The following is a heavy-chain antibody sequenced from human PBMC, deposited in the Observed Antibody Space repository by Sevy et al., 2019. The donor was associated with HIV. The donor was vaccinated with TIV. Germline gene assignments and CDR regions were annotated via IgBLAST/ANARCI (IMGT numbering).Heavy chain of an antibody. CDR3: ARGAEIFGVVTIYYGMDV. CDR2: ISAYNGNT. V-gene: IGHV1-18*01. CDR1: GYTFTSYG. J-gene: IGHJ6*02. Sequence: ASVKVSCKASGYTFTSYGISWVRQAPGQGLEWMGWISAYNGNTNYAQKLQGRVTMTTDTSTSTAYMELRSLRSDDTAVYYCARGAEIFGVVTIYYGMDVWGQGTTVTVSS. D-gene: IGHD3-3*01.